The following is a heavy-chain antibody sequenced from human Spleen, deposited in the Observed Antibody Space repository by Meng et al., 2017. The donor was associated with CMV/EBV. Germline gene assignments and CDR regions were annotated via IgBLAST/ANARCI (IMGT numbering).Heavy chain of an antibody. CDR2: ILFDGNNK. J-gene: IGHJ4*02. CDR3: AGDSGYSFDY. D-gene: IGHD5-18*01. V-gene: IGHV3-30*02. CDR1: GFTFTNYG. Sequence: GESLKISCAASGFTFTNYGMHWVRQAPGKGLEWVAFILFDGNNKHYANSVKGRFTISRDNSKNMLFVQMNSLRPEDTAVYYCAGDSGYSFDYWGQGTLVTVSS.